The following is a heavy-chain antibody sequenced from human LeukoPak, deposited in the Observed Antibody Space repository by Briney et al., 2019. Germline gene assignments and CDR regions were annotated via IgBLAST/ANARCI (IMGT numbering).Heavy chain of an antibody. CDR1: GFTLSDYY. CDR2: ISSSGSTI. CDR3: ARDQAQFGP. V-gene: IGHV3-11*01. J-gene: IGHJ5*02. Sequence: GGSLRLSCAASGFTLSDYYMSWIRQAPGSGLEWVSYISSSGSTIYYADSVKGRFTVSRDSAKNSLYLQMNDLRAEDTAMYYCARDQAQFGPWGQGTLVTASS.